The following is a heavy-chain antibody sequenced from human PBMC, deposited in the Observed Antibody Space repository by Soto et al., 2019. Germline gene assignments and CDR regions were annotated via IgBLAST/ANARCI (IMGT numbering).Heavy chain of an antibody. CDR1: GFTFSSYE. J-gene: IGHJ4*02. CDR2: ISSSGSTI. D-gene: IGHD3-16*02. Sequence: GGSLRLSCAASGFTFSSYEMNWVRQAPGKGLEWVSYISSSGSTIYYADSVKGRFTISRDNAKNSLYLQMNSLRAEDTAVYYCARVGSMITFGGVIVWGQGTLVTVSS. V-gene: IGHV3-48*03. CDR3: ARVGSMITFGGVIV.